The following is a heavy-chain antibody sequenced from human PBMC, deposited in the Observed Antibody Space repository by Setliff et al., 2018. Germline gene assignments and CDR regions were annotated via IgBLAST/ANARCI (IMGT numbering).Heavy chain of an antibody. D-gene: IGHD6-13*01. CDR2: ISAYNGIA. J-gene: IGHJ4*02. V-gene: IGHV1-18*01. CDR1: GYTFTSYG. CDR3: ARDRVAAAGEIRYYFDY. Sequence: ASVKVSCKASGYTFTSYGISWVRQAPGQGLEWRGWISAYNGIANYAQKFQGRVTITADKSTSTAYMELSSLRSEDTAVYYCARDRVAAAGEIRYYFDYWGQGTLFTVSS.